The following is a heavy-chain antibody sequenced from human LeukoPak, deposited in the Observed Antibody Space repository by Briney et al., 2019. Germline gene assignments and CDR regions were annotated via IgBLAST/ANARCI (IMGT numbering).Heavy chain of an antibody. Sequence: SETLSLTCTVSGGSMRSNYWSLIRQPPGKGLEWIGNIYYSGNTNYNPSLKSRVTISIDPSKGQFSLKLSSVTAADTAVYYCARRSSIMGGLDYWGQGTLVTVSS. V-gene: IGHV4-59*01. CDR1: GGSMRSNY. D-gene: IGHD2-2*01. CDR2: IYYSGNT. CDR3: ARRSSIMGGLDY. J-gene: IGHJ4*02.